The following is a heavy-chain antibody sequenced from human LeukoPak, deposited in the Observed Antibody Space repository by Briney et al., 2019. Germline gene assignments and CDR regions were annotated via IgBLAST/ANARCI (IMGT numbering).Heavy chain of an antibody. V-gene: IGHV4-61*08. Sequence: SSETLSLTCTVSGGSISSGGYYWSWIRQHPGKGLEWIGYIYYTGSTNSNPSLRSRVTISVDTSKNQFSLELSSVTAADTAVYYCARSSGWYWYFDLWGRGTLVTVSS. D-gene: IGHD6-19*01. CDR2: IYYTGST. CDR1: GGSISSGGYY. J-gene: IGHJ2*01. CDR3: ARSSGWYWYFDL.